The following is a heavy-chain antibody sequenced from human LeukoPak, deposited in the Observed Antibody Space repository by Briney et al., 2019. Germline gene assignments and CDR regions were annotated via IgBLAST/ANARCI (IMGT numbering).Heavy chain of an antibody. D-gene: IGHD2-15*01. CDR1: GFTFNTYG. Sequence: GRSLRLSCAASGFTFNTYGMNWVRQAPGKGLEWVAIILNDGSDKYYAESVKGRFTISRDNSKKTLYLQVNSLRAEDTAVYYCARVGCTGGSCLAYNYYAMDVWGQGTTVTVSS. CDR2: ILNDGSDK. CDR3: ARVGCTGGSCLAYNYYAMDV. V-gene: IGHV3-33*05. J-gene: IGHJ6*02.